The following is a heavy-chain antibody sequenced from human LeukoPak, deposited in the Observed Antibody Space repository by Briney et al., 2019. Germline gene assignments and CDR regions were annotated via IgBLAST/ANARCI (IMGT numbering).Heavy chain of an antibody. V-gene: IGHV4-61*01. Sequence: PSETLSLTCTVSGDSVSSGSYYLSWIRQPPGKGLDWIAYMSLSGTTNYNPSLKSRVTTSVDTSRTQFSLRLSSVTAADTAVYYCARGQDDRSGTFDYWGQGTLVTVSS. J-gene: IGHJ4*02. D-gene: IGHD3-22*01. CDR2: MSLSGTT. CDR1: GDSVSSGSYY. CDR3: ARGQDDRSGTFDY.